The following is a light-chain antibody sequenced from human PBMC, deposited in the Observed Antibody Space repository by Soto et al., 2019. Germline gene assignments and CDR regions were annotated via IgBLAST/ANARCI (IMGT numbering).Light chain of an antibody. J-gene: IGLJ1*01. V-gene: IGLV1-40*01. CDR3: QSHDSSLSAYV. CDR1: SSNIGAGYD. CDR2: GNS. Sequence: QSALTQPPSVSLAPGQRVTISCTGSSSNIGAGYDVHWYQQLPGTAPKLLIYGNSNRPSGVPDRFSGSKSGTSASPAITGLQAEDEADFYCQSHDSSLSAYVFGTGTKVT.